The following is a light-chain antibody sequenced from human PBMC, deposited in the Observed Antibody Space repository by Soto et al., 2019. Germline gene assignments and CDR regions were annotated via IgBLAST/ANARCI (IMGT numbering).Light chain of an antibody. Sequence: SYELTQPPSVSVAPGQTAMITCGGNTIGSKSVHWYQQQPGQAPVLVVYDDSDRPSGIPERFSGSNSENTATLTISRVEAGDEADYDCQVWDSSRDHSVFGGGTKLTVL. CDR3: QVWDSSRDHSV. CDR1: TIGSKS. CDR2: DDS. J-gene: IGLJ2*01. V-gene: IGLV3-21*02.